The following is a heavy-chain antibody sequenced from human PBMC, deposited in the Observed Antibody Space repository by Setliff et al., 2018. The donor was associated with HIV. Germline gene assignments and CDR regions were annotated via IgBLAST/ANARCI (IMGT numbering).Heavy chain of an antibody. Sequence: SETLSLTCTVSGDYISSGGYYWSWIRQHPGKGLEWIGYISYRGGTYYNPSLKSRVTISIDTSKNQFSLKLSSVTAADTAFYYCARTYYDFWSGSYSYKWFDPWGQGTLVTVSS. CDR1: GDYISSGGYY. D-gene: IGHD3-3*01. CDR3: ARTYYDFWSGSYSYKWFDP. CDR2: ISYRGGT. J-gene: IGHJ5*02. V-gene: IGHV4-61*08.